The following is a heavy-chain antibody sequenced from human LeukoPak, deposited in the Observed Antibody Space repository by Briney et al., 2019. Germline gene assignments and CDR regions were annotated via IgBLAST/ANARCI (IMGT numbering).Heavy chain of an antibody. CDR1: GFTFSNYS. Sequence: GGSLRLSCAASGFTFSNYSMNWVRQAPGKGLEWLSVISFDGSYQYFADSVRGRFTISTDNSKNTLYLQMNSLRPEDTAVYYCAKWRRGHYYGSGTELDYWGQGTLVTVSS. V-gene: IGHV3-30*18. J-gene: IGHJ4*02. D-gene: IGHD3-10*01. CDR3: AKWRRGHYYGSGTELDY. CDR2: ISFDGSYQ.